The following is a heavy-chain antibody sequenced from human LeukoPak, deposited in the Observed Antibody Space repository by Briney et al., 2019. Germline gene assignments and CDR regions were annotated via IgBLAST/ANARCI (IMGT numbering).Heavy chain of an antibody. CDR2: MNPNSGNT. D-gene: IGHD4-11*01. CDR1: GYTFTSYD. CDR3: ARVISGVDSNYDGVSGY. V-gene: IGHV1-8*03. J-gene: IGHJ4*02. Sequence: ASVKVSCKASGYTFTSYDINWVRQATGQGLEWMGWMNPNSGNTGYAQKFQGRVTITRNTSISTAYMELRSLRSDDTAVYYCARVISGVDSNYDGVSGYWGQGTLVTVSS.